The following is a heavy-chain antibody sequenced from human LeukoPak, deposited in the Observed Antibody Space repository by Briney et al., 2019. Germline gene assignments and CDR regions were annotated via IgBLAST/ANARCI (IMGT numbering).Heavy chain of an antibody. CDR3: ARDWNVEMATISYFDY. V-gene: IGHV3-30*04. CDR2: ISYDGSNE. J-gene: IGHJ4*02. CDR1: GFTFSTYA. Sequence: GGSLRLSCAASGFTFSTYAIHWVRQAPGKGLEWVAVISYDGSNEYYVDSVKGRFTISRDNSKNTLYLQMNSLRAEDTAVYYCARDWNVEMATISYFDYWGQGTLVTVSS. D-gene: IGHD5-24*01.